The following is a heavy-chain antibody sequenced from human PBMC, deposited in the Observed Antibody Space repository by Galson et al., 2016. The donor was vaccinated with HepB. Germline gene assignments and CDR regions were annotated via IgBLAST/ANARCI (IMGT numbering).Heavy chain of an antibody. V-gene: IGHV3-64D*06. J-gene: IGHJ6*02. Sequence: SLRLSCAASGFTSSSNAMDWVRQAPGKGLQYISAISNNGDSIYYADSVKGRFTISRDNSKNTLFLQMTSLRAEDTAVCYCVKRGPPVISRHAMDVWGQGTTVTVSS. CDR1: GFTSSSNA. CDR2: ISNNGDSI. CDR3: VKRGPPVISRHAMDV. D-gene: IGHD3-22*01.